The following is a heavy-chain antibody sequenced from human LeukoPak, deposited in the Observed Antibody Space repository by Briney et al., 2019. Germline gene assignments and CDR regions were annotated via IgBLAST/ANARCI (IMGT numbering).Heavy chain of an antibody. V-gene: IGHV4-59*12. D-gene: IGHD1-14*01. J-gene: IGHJ4*02. CDR3: ARDITGSFDY. CDR1: GGSISGYY. Sequence: SETLSLTCTVSGGSISGYYWSWLRQPPGKGLEWIAYIYYSGSTNYNPSLKSRVTISVDTSKNQFSLKLSSVTAADTAVYYCARDITGSFDYWGQGNLVTVSS. CDR2: IYYSGST.